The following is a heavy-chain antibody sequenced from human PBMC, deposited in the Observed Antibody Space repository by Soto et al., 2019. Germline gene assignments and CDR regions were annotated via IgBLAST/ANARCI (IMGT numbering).Heavy chain of an antibody. D-gene: IGHD3-16*02. Sequence: QVPLVQSGAEVKKPGSSVKVSCKASGGTFSSYAISWVRQAPGQGLEWMGGIIPIFGTANYAQKFQGRVTITANESTSTAYMELSSLRSEDTAVYYCARPTSVIHYYYYGMDVWGQGTTVTVSS. CDR2: IIPIFGTA. CDR1: GGTFSSYA. V-gene: IGHV1-69*01. J-gene: IGHJ6*02. CDR3: ARPTSVIHYYYYGMDV.